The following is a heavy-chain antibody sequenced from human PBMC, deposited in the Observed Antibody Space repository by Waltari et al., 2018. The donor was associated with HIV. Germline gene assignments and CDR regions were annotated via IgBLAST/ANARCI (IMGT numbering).Heavy chain of an antibody. CDR2: IRYDGSNK. CDR1: GFTFSSYG. V-gene: IGHV3-30*02. CDR3: AKTFGGLYDAFDI. J-gene: IGHJ3*02. Sequence: QVQLVESGGGVVQPGGSLSLSCAASGFTFSSYGLHWVRQAPGKGLEWVAFIRYDGSNKYYADSVKGRFTISRDNSKNTLYLQMNSLRAEDTAVYYCAKTFGGLYDAFDIWGQGTMVTVSS. D-gene: IGHD3-10*01.